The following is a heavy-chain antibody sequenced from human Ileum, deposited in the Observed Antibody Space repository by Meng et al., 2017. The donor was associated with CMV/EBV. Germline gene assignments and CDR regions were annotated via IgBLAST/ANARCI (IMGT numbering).Heavy chain of an antibody. Sequence: ASVTVSCMASGYTFTDYHMHWMRRAPGRALEWMAWINPDSGDTTYAHNFQGRVTVTKDTSIGTAYMGLSRLRSDDTAVYHCVRGGPLLRPLEWVGPLFDHWGQGTPVTVAS. J-gene: IGHJ4*02. V-gene: IGHV1-2*02. CDR2: INPDSGDT. CDR3: VRGGPLLRPLEWVGPLFDH. D-gene: IGHD3-3*01. CDR1: GYTFTDYH.